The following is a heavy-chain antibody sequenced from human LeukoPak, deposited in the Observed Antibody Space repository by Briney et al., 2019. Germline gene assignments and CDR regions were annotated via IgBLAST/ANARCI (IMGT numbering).Heavy chain of an antibody. V-gene: IGHV3-21*01. J-gene: IGHJ6*03. Sequence: PGGSLRLSCAASGFTFSSYSMNWVRQAPGKGLEWVSSISSSSSYIYYADSVKGRFTISRDNAKNSLYLQMNSLRAEDTAVYYCARESTPRPYMDVWGKGTTVTVSS. D-gene: IGHD2-2*01. CDR2: ISSSSSYI. CDR3: ARESTPRPYMDV. CDR1: GFTFSSYS.